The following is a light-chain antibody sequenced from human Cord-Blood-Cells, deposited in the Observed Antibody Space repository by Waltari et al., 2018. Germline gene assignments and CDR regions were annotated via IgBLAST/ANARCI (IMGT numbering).Light chain of an antibody. CDR3: QQYYSTPT. V-gene: IGKV4-1*01. Sequence: DIVMTQSPDSLAVSLGERATINCKFSQSVLYSSNNKNYLAWYQQKPGKPPKLLIDWASTRESGVPYRFSGSGSGTDFTLTISSLQAEDVAVYYCQQYYSTPTFGQGTKVEIK. J-gene: IGKJ1*01. CDR2: WAS. CDR1: QSVLYSSNNKNY.